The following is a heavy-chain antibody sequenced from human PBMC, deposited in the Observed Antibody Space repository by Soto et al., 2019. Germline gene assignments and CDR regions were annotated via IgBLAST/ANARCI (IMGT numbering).Heavy chain of an antibody. CDR3: ARSYYDSFAFDI. D-gene: IGHD3-22*01. J-gene: IGHJ3*02. CDR2: ISGSGGST. V-gene: IGHV3-23*01. Sequence: LRLSCAASGFTFSSYAMSWVRQAPGKGLEWVSAISGSGGSTYYADSVKGRFTISRDNSKNTLYLQMNSLRAEDTAVYYCARSYYDSFAFDIWGQGTMVTVSS. CDR1: GFTFSSYA.